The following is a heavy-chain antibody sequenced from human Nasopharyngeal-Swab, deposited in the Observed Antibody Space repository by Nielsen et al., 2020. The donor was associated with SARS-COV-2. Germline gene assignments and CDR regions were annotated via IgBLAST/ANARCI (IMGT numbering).Heavy chain of an antibody. V-gene: IGHV3-48*04. Sequence: GESLKISCAASGFTFSSYSMNWVHQAPGKGLEWVSYISSSSSTIYYADSVKGRFTISRDNAKNSLYLQMNSLRAEDTAVYYCAGGYCSGGSCYPTPPYYYYGMDVWGQGTTVTVSS. CDR3: AGGYCSGGSCYPTPPYYYYGMDV. J-gene: IGHJ6*02. D-gene: IGHD2-15*01. CDR2: ISSSSSTI. CDR1: GFTFSSYS.